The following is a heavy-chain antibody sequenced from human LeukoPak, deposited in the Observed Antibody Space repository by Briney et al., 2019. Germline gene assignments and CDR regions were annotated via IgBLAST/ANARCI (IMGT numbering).Heavy chain of an antibody. CDR3: ARDPGYSRPSSYGYFDH. D-gene: IGHD1-26*01. Sequence: PGGSLRLSCATSGFTFSAYSMIWVRQTPGKGLECLSYITSSSDSIHYADSVRGRFTVSRDNAKNSLYLQMNSLRGEDTAVYYCARDPGYSRPSSYGYFDHWGQGTLATVSS. V-gene: IGHV3-48*01. J-gene: IGHJ4*02. CDR2: ITSSSDSI. CDR1: GFTFSAYS.